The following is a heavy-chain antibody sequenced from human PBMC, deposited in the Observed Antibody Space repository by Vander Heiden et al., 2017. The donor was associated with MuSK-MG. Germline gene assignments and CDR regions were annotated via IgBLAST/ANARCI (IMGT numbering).Heavy chain of an antibody. CDR1: GHSNSRHY. CDR2: IYYSGST. CDR3: ARSGSYYYGPIDY. J-gene: IGHJ4*02. Sequence: HVQPQESGPGLVKPSGTLSLHCTVSGHSNSRHYWYWIRQPPEQGLEWIGYIYYSGSTNYNPSLQSRVTISADTSKNQFSLKLSSVTAADTAVYYCARSGSYYYGPIDYWGQGALVTVSS. V-gene: IGHV4-59*11. D-gene: IGHD3-10*01.